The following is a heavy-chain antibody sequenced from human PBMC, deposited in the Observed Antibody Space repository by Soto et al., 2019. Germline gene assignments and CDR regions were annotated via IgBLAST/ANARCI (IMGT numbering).Heavy chain of an antibody. CDR1: GGSISSGGYS. J-gene: IGHJ4*02. CDR3: AREGSRGDYDY. Sequence: ASETLSLTCAVSGGSISSGGYSWSWIRQPPGEGLEWIGYIYHSGSTYYNPSLKSRVTISVDRSKNQFSLKLSSVTAADTAVYYCAREGSRGDYDYWGQGTLVTVSS. CDR2: IYHSGST. V-gene: IGHV4-30-2*01. D-gene: IGHD4-17*01.